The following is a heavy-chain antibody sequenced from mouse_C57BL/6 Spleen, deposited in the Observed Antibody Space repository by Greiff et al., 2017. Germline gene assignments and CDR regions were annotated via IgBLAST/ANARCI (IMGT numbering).Heavy chain of an antibody. CDR3: AREWAYYGSSYGYFDY. V-gene: IGHV1-64*01. CDR1: GYTFTSYW. CDR2: IHPNSGST. D-gene: IGHD1-1*01. Sequence: QVQLQQPGAELVKPGASVKLSCKASGYTFTSYWMHWVKQRPGQGLEWIGMIHPNSGSTNYNEKFKSKATLTVDKSSSTAYMQLSSLTSEDSAVYYCAREWAYYGSSYGYFDYWGQGTTLTVSS. J-gene: IGHJ2*01.